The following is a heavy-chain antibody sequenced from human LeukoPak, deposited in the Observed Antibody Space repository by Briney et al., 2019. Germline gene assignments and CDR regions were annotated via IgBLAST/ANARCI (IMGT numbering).Heavy chain of an antibody. CDR3: ASTNFGVAPYYYYYYMDV. J-gene: IGHJ6*03. CDR1: GFTFSSYA. D-gene: IGHD3-3*01. V-gene: IGHV3-23*01. CDR2: ISGSGGST. Sequence: QPGGSLRLSCAASGFTFSSYAMSWVRQAPGKGLEWVSAISGSGGSTYYADSVKGRFTISRDNSKNTMYLQMNSLRPEDTAVYYCASTNFGVAPYYYYYYMDVWGKGTTVTVSS.